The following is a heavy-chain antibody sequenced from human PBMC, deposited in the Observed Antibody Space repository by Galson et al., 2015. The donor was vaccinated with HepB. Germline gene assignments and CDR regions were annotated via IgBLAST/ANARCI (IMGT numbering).Heavy chain of an antibody. V-gene: IGHV3-21*01. D-gene: IGHD3-3*01. CDR3: ARSLVTIFAVFTIPPDY. CDR2: ISSNSHYI. Sequence: SLRLSCAATGFTFSSCSMNWLRQAPGKGLEWVSFISSNSHYIYYRDSVKGRFTISRDNAKNSVYLQMNSLGVEDTAVYYCARSLVTIFAVFTIPPDYWGQGTLVTVSS. CDR1: GFTFSSCS. J-gene: IGHJ4*02.